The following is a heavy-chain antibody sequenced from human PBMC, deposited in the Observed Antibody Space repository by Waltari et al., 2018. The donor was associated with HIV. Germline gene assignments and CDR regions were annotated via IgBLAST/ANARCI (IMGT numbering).Heavy chain of an antibody. V-gene: IGHV3-7*01. J-gene: IGHJ6*02. CDR1: GFILTRYW. CDR2: IKPDGSET. CDR3: ARDTGSQYYYYGMDV. Sequence: VLLVESGGGLVQPGGSLRLSGGTSGFILTRYWMSWVRQAQGKGLEWLANIKPDGSETYYVDSVKGRFTISRDNAKNSVYLQMDSLRVEDTALYFCARDTGSQYYYYGMDVWGQGTMVSVS. D-gene: IGHD3-10*01.